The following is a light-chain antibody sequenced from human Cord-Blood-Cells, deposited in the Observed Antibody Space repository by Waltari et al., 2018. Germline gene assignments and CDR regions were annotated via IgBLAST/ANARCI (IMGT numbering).Light chain of an antibody. V-gene: IGKV1-8*01. CDR1: QGISSY. Sequence: AIRMTQSPSSFSASTGDRVTITCRASQGISSYLAWYQQKPGKAPKLLIYAASTLQSGIAARFSGSGSGTDFNLTISCLQSEDFATYNCQQYYSYPRGFGPGTKVDIK. J-gene: IGKJ3*01. CDR2: AAS. CDR3: QQYYSYPRG.